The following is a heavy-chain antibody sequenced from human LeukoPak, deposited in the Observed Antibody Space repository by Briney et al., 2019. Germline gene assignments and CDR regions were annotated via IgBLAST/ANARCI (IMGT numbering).Heavy chain of an antibody. CDR3: ARTIRGVYFDY. J-gene: IGHJ4*02. CDR2: IYHSGST. D-gene: IGHD3-10*01. CDR1: GYPITSGYY. V-gene: IGHV4-38-2*02. Sequence: PSETLSLTCTVSGYPITSGYYWGWIRQPPGKGLEWIGSIYHSGSTFYNPSLKSRVTISVDPSKNQFSLKLSSVTAADTAVYYCARTIRGVYFDYWGQGTLVTVSS.